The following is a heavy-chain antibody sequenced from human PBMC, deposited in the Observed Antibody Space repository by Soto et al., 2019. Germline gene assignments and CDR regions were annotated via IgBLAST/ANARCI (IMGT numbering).Heavy chain of an antibody. D-gene: IGHD2-15*01. CDR1: GYTFTSYA. CDR2: INAGNGNT. V-gene: IGHV1-3*01. Sequence: ASVKVSCKASGYTFTSYAMHCVLQSPLQRREWMGWINAGNGNTKYSQKFQGRVTITRDTSASTAYMELSSLRSEDTAVYYCARGPGCSGGSCYSRSVWFDPWGQGTLVTVSS. CDR3: ARGPGCSGGSCYSRSVWFDP. J-gene: IGHJ5*02.